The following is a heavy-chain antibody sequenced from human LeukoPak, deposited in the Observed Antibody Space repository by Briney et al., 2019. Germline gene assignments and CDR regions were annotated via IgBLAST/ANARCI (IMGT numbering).Heavy chain of an antibody. CDR2: ISGSGGST. V-gene: IGHV3-23*01. Sequence: GGSLRLSCAASGFTFSSYAMSWVRQAPGKGLEWVSAISGSGGSTYYADSVKGRFTISRDNSKNTLYLQMNSLRAEDTAVYYCARDVEYCTNGVCYFDWFDPWGQGTLVTVSS. CDR1: GFTFSSYA. CDR3: ARDVEYCTNGVCYFDWFDP. D-gene: IGHD2-8*01. J-gene: IGHJ5*02.